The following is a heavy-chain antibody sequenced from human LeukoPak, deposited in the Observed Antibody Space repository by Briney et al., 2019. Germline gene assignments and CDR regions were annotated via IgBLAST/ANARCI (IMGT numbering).Heavy chain of an antibody. CDR2: IYYSGST. J-gene: IGHJ4*02. CDR1: GDSISSSSYY. D-gene: IGHD4-17*01. V-gene: IGHV4-39*01. CDR3: ARGRGDYGLNYFDY. Sequence: SETLSLTCTLSGDSISSSSYYCGWIRQPPGKGLEWIGSIYYSGSTYYNPSLKSRVTMSVDTSKNQFSLKLSSVTAADTAVYYCARGRGDYGLNYFDYWGQGTLVTVSS.